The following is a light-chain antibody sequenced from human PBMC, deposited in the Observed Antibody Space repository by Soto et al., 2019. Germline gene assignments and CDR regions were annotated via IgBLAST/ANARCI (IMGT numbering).Light chain of an antibody. V-gene: IGKV1-5*03. CDR2: KAS. CDR3: QQYNSYTWT. Sequence: DIQMTQSPSTLSASVGDRVTITCRAIQSISSWLAWYQQKPGKAPKLLIYKASSLESGVPSRFSGSGSGTEFTLTISSLQPEDFATYYCQQYNSYTWTFGQRTKVDI. CDR1: QSISSW. J-gene: IGKJ1*01.